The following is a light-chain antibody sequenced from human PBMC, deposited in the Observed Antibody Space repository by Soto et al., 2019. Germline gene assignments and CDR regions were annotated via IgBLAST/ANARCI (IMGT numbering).Light chain of an antibody. CDR3: QTWGTGIRV. V-gene: IGLV4-69*01. J-gene: IGLJ1*01. CDR1: SGHSSYA. Sequence: QPVLTQSPSASASQGASVKLTCTLSSGHSSYAIAWHQQQPEKGPRYLMKLNSDGSHSKGDGIPDRFSGSSSGAERYLTISSLQSEDEADYYCQTWGTGIRVFGTGTKLTVL. CDR2: LNSDGSH.